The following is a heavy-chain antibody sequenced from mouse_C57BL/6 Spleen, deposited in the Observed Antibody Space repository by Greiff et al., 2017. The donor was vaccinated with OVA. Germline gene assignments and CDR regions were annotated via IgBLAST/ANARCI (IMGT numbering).Heavy chain of an antibody. D-gene: IGHD4-1*01. CDR1: GYTFTSYW. J-gene: IGHJ1*03. CDR3: ARPHWDWWYFDV. V-gene: IGHV1-53*01. CDR2: INPSNGGT. Sequence: VQLQQPGTELVKPGASVKLSCKASGYTFTSYWMHWVKQRPGQGLEWIGNINPSNGGTNYNEKFKSKATLTVDKSSSTAYMQLSSLTSEDSAVEYGARPHWDWWYFDVWGTGTTVTVSS.